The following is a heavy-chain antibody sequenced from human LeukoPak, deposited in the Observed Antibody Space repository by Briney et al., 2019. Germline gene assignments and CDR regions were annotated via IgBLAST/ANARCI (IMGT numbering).Heavy chain of an antibody. CDR2: IIPIFGTA. CDR3: ARWEGEYYDSSGYYIY. V-gene: IGHV1-69*13. J-gene: IGHJ4*02. D-gene: IGHD3-22*01. Sequence: SVKVSCKASGGTFSSYAISWVRQAPGQGLEWMGGIIPIFGTANYAQKFQGRVTITADESTSTAYMELSSLRSEDTAVYYCARWEGEYYDSSGYYIYWGQGTLVTVSS. CDR1: GGTFSSYA.